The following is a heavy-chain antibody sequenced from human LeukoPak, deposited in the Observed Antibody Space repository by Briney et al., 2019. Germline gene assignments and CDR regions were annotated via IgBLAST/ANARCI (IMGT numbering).Heavy chain of an antibody. CDR1: GYTFTGYY. V-gene: IGHV1-2*02. J-gene: IGHJ4*02. CDR2: INPNSGGT. Sequence: ASVKVSCKASGYTFTGYYMHWVRQAPGQGLEWMGCINPNSGGTNYAQKFQGRVTMTRDMSTSTVYMELSSLRSEDTAIYYCAREGRGVPGAIAAVKGFDYWGQGTLVTVSS. D-gene: IGHD6-13*01. CDR3: AREGRGVPGAIAAVKGFDY.